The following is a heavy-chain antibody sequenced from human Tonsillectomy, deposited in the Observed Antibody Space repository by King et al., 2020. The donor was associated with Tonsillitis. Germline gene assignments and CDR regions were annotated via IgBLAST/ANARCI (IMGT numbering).Heavy chain of an antibody. CDR3: ARGSRRVIWDYYYYYMDV. D-gene: IGHD3-22*01. Sequence: VQLQESGPGLVKPSETLSLTCTVSGGSISSYYWSWIRQPPGKGLELIGYIYYCGSTNYNPSLKRRVTISVDTSKNQFSLKLSSVTAADTAVYYCARGSRRVIWDYYYYYMDVWGKGTTVTVSS. J-gene: IGHJ6*03. CDR2: IYYCGST. V-gene: IGHV4-59*01. CDR1: GGSISSYY.